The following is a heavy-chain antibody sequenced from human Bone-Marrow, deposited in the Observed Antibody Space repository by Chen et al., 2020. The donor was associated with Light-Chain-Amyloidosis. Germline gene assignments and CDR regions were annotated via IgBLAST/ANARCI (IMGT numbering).Heavy chain of an antibody. D-gene: IGHD5-12*01. J-gene: IGHJ4*02. CDR3: ARGGGSTIRRGGPDY. V-gene: IGHV1-46*01. CDR1: GYTFTSYY. Sequence: QVQLVQSGAEVKKPGASVKVSCKASGYTFTSYYMHWVRQAPGQGLEWMGRINPSGGSTSYAQKCQGRVTMTRDTSTSTVYMELSSLRSEDTAVYYCARGGGSTIRRGGPDYWGQGTLVTVSS. CDR2: INPSGGST.